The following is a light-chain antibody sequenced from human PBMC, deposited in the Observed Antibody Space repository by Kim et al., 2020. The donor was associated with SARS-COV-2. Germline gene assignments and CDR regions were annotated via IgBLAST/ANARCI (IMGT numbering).Light chain of an antibody. Sequence: SYELTQPPSVSVSPGQTASITCFGDKLGDNYVSWYQQRPGQSPVVVIYHDTNRPSGIPERFSGSNSGNTATLTISGAQAMDEADYYCQAWDSSTAVFGGG. CDR1: KLGDNY. CDR2: HDT. V-gene: IGLV3-1*01. CDR3: QAWDSSTAV. J-gene: IGLJ3*02.